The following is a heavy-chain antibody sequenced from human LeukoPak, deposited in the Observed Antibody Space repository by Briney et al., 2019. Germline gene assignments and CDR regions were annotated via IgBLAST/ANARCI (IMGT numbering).Heavy chain of an antibody. Sequence: ASVKVSCKASGYTFTGYYVHWVRQAPGQGLEWMGRINPRTGDTDYAQEFQGRVTMTRDTSISTAYMELSSLTSDDTAAYYCARPQPWEYAFDIWGQGTMVTVSS. J-gene: IGHJ3*02. CDR1: GYTFTGYY. CDR2: INPRTGDT. V-gene: IGHV1-2*06. CDR3: ARPQPWEYAFDI. D-gene: IGHD1-26*01.